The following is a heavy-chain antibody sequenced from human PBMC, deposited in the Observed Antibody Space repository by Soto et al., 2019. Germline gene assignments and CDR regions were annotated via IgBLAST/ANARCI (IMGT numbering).Heavy chain of an antibody. CDR2: INPSGGST. Sequence: ASVKVSCKASGYTFTSYYMHWVRQAPGQGLKWMGIINPSGGSTSYAQKFQGRVTMTRDTSTSTVYMELSSLRSEDTAVYYCARDRLNGYSGYEAPDPWGQGTLVTVSS. V-gene: IGHV1-46*03. D-gene: IGHD5-12*01. J-gene: IGHJ5*02. CDR1: GYTFTSYY. CDR3: ARDRLNGYSGYEAPDP.